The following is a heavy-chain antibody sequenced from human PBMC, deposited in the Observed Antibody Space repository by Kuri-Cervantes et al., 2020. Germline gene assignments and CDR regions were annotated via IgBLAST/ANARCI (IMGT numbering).Heavy chain of an antibody. J-gene: IGHJ4*02. CDR1: GGSISSGDYY. CDR3: ARETRIVGATSSRGGFDY. D-gene: IGHD1-26*01. V-gene: IGHV4-30-4*01. CDR2: IYYSGST. Sequence: SETLSLTCTVSGGSISSGDYYWSWIRQPPGKGLEWIGYIYYSGSTYYNPSLKSRVTISVDTSKNQFSLKLSSVTAADTAVYYCARETRIVGATSSRGGFDYWGQGTLVTVSS.